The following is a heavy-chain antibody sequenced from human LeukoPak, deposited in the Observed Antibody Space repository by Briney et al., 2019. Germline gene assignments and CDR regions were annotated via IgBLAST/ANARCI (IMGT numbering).Heavy chain of an antibody. J-gene: IGHJ4*02. Sequence: SETLSLTCTVSGGSISTYFWSWIRQPPGKGLEWIGYIYYSGSTNYNPSLKSRVTISLDTSKNQFSLKLSSVTAADTAVYYCARDSREMATIDYWGQGTLVTVSS. CDR3: ARDSREMATIDY. CDR2: IYYSGST. D-gene: IGHD5-24*01. CDR1: GGSISTYF. V-gene: IGHV4-59*12.